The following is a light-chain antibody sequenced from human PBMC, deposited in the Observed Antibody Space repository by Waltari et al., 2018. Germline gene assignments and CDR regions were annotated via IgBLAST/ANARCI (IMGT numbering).Light chain of an antibody. CDR3: QHYYAYWA. Sequence: DIQMTQSPSTLSASVGDRVTITCRASQNITTSLAWYQQKPGKAPNLLIYKASTLENGVPSRFIGSGSGTEFTLTISSLQADDLATYYCQHYYAYWAFGQGTKVEIK. J-gene: IGKJ1*01. V-gene: IGKV1-5*03. CDR1: QNITTS. CDR2: KAS.